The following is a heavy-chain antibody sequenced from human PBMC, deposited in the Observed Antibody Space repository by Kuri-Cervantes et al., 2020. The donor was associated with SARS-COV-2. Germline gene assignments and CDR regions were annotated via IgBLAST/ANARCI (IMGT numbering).Heavy chain of an antibody. D-gene: IGHD3-10*01. CDR1: GFTFSNAW. CDR3: ARAGRSYYGSGSLTSDYGMDV. J-gene: IGHJ6*02. Sequence: ESLKISCAASGFTFSNAWMSWIRQPPGKGLEWIGEINHSGSTNYNPSLKSRVTVSVDTSKNQFSLKLSSVTAADTAVYYCARAGRSYYGSGSLTSDYGMDVWGQGTTVTVSS. V-gene: IGHV4-34*01. CDR2: INHSGST.